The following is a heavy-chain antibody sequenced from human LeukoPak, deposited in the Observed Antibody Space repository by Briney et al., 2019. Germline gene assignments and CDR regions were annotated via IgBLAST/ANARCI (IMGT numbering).Heavy chain of an antibody. CDR1: GFIFSHYG. CDR2: IQNDASTR. CDR3: ARELSQIVWGGLDY. V-gene: IGHV3-30*02. Sequence: GSLRLSCTASGFIFSHYGMHWVRQAPGKGLEWVALIQNDASTRNYVDSVKGRFTISRDNSENTVFLQMDSLRVEDTAVYYCARELSQIVWGGLDYGGQGTLVSVSS. J-gene: IGHJ4*02. D-gene: IGHD2-21*01.